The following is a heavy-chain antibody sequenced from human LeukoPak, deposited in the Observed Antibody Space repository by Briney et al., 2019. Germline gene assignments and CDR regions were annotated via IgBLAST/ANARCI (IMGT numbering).Heavy chain of an antibody. D-gene: IGHD4-17*01. V-gene: IGHV4-30-2*01. CDR3: ARAGLWGDYGDYAGLDY. Sequence: SETLSLTCAVSGGSISSGGYSWSWIRQPPGKGLEWIGYIYHSGSTYYNPSLKSRVTISVDRSKNQFSLKLSSVTAADTAVYYCARAGLWGDYGDYAGLDYWGQGTLVTVSS. J-gene: IGHJ4*02. CDR2: IYHSGST. CDR1: GGSISSGGYS.